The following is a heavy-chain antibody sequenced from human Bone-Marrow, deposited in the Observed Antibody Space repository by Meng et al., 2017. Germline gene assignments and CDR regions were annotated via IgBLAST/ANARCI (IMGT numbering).Heavy chain of an antibody. CDR2: INHSGST. Sequence: QGQLQQLGAGLLKPSETLSLTCVVSGGSFSDYDWSWIRQPPGKGLEWIGEINHSGSTNYNPSHESRATISVDTSQNNLSLKLSSVTAADSAVYYCARGPTTMAHDFDYWGQGTLVTVSS. D-gene: IGHD4-11*01. CDR1: GGSFSDYD. CDR3: ARGPTTMAHDFDY. V-gene: IGHV4-34*01. J-gene: IGHJ4*02.